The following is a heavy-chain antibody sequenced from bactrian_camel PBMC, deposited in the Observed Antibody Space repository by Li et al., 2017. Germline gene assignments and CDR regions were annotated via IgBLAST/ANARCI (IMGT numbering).Heavy chain of an antibody. Sequence: VQLVESGGTLVQPGGSLRLSCAASGFTFRSYWMYWVRQAPGKGLEWISGIDRSGSSTDYTDSVKGRFTISRDNAENSVSLQMNSLKTEDTALYYCASDFLYSAGWGVYSDWGQGTQVTVS. CDR2: IDRSGSST. J-gene: IGHJ4*01. CDR1: GFTFRSYW. CDR3: ASDFLYSAGWGVYSD. V-gene: IGHV3S1*01. D-gene: IGHD5*01.